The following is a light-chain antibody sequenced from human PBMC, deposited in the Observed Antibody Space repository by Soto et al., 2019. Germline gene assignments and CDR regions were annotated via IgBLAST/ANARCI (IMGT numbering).Light chain of an antibody. Sequence: QSALTQPASVSGSPGQSITISCTGTSSDIGGHHFVPWYQQQSGKAPKLVIYEVTDRPSGVSDRFSGSKSGNTASLTISGLQPEDEADYYCSSYTSSSLYVFGTGTKVTV. CDR2: EVT. CDR1: SSDIGGHHF. V-gene: IGLV2-14*01. J-gene: IGLJ1*01. CDR3: SSYTSSSLYV.